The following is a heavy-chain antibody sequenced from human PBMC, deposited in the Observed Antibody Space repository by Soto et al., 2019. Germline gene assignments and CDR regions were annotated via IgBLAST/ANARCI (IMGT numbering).Heavy chain of an antibody. CDR2: ISGSGGST. D-gene: IGHD6-13*01. CDR3: AYSSTPFDY. V-gene: IGHV3-23*01. CDR1: EFTFSSYA. Sequence: GWSLRLSCSSSEFTFSSYAMSWVRQAPGKGLEWVSAISGSGGSTYYADSVKGRFTISRDNSKNTLYLQMNSLRAEDTAVYYCAYSSTPFDYWGQGTLVTVSS. J-gene: IGHJ4*02.